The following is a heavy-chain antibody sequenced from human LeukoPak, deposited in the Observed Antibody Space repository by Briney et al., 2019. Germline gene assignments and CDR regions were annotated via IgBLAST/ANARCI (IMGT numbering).Heavy chain of an antibody. V-gene: IGHV3-23*01. D-gene: IGHD1-1*01. CDR3: ARGVYWSLDY. Sequence: GGSLRLSCAISGFIFNTNGMNWVRQSPGKGLEWLATIAGGDESTYYADSVKGRFAISRDNSKNTVFLHMNSLRVEGTAVYYCARGVYWSLDYWGQGTPVTVSS. CDR2: IAGGDEST. J-gene: IGHJ4*02. CDR1: GFIFNTNG.